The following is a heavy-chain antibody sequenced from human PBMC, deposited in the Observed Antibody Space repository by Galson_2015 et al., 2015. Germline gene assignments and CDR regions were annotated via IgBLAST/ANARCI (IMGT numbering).Heavy chain of an antibody. CDR2: ISYDGSNK. CDR1: GFTFSSYA. CDR3: ARTVAGTTNFDY. Sequence: SLRLSCAASGFTFSSYAMHWVRQAPGKGLEWVAVISYDGSNKYYADSVKGRFTISRATMTRNTSISTAYMELSSLRSEDTAVYYCARTVAGTTNFDYWGQGTLVTVSS. D-gene: IGHD1-1*01. V-gene: IGHV3-30-3*01. J-gene: IGHJ4*02.